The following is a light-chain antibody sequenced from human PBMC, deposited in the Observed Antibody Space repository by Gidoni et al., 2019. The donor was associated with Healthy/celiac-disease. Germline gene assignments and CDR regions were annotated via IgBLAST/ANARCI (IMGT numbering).Light chain of an antibody. J-gene: IGLJ7*01. CDR2: EVS. Sequence: QSAQTQPASVSGSPGQSITISCTGTSSDVGGYNYVSWYQQHPGKAPKLMIYEVSNRPSGVSNRFSGSKSGNTASLTISGLQAEDEADYYCSSYTSSSTLVFGGGTQLTVL. V-gene: IGLV2-14*01. CDR3: SSYTSSSTLV. CDR1: SSDVGGYNY.